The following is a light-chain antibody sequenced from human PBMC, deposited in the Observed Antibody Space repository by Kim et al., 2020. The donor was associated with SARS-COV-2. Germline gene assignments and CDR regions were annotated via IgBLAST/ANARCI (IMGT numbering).Light chain of an antibody. CDR1: SFNSGNNY. J-gene: IGLJ1*01. Sequence: GQKVTISCSGSSFNSGNNYVSWYQQLPGTAPKLLIYDNNKRPSGIPDRFSGSKSGTSATLGITGLQTGDEADYYCGTWDSSLSAGVFGTGTKVTVL. CDR2: DNN. V-gene: IGLV1-51*01. CDR3: GTWDSSLSAGV.